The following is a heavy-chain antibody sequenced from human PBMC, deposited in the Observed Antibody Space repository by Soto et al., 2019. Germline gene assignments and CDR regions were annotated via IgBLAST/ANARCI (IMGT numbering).Heavy chain of an antibody. Sequence: GGSLRLSCAASGFTFDYYAMHWVRQAPGKGLEWVSGISWNSGSIGYADSVKGRFTISRDNAKNSLYLQMNSLRAEDTALYYCAKEGFCSSTSCYTGGMDVWGQGTTVTVSS. CDR1: GFTFDYYA. D-gene: IGHD2-2*02. J-gene: IGHJ6*02. CDR3: AKEGFCSSTSCYTGGMDV. V-gene: IGHV3-9*01. CDR2: ISWNSGSI.